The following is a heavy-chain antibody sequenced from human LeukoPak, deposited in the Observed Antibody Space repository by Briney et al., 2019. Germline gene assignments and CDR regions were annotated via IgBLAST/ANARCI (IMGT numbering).Heavy chain of an antibody. CDR1: GFTFSSFE. Sequence: PGGSLRPSCAASGFTFSSFEINSMRQAPGKGLEWVSYITSGGGTTYYADSVRGRFTISRDNAKNSLFLEMNSLRADDTAVYYCARDQGIFGVPGWGQGTLVTVSS. J-gene: IGHJ4*02. D-gene: IGHD3-3*01. CDR2: ITSGGGTT. CDR3: ARDQGIFGVPG. V-gene: IGHV3-48*03.